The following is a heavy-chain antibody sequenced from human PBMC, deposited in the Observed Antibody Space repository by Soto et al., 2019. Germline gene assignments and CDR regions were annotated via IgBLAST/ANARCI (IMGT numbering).Heavy chain of an antibody. CDR2: ISAYNGNT. Sequence: QVQLVQSGAEVKKPGASVKVSCKASGYTFTSYGISWVRQAPGQGLEWMGWISAYNGNTNYAQKLQGRVTMTTDTSTXTXYXELRSLRSDDTAVYYCASNYLYYYGSGNTNYYGMDVWGQGTTVTVSS. D-gene: IGHD3-10*01. V-gene: IGHV1-18*01. CDR1: GYTFTSYG. CDR3: ASNYLYYYGSGNTNYYGMDV. J-gene: IGHJ6*02.